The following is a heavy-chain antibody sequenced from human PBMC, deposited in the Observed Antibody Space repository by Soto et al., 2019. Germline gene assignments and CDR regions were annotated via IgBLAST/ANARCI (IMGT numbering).Heavy chain of an antibody. V-gene: IGHV3-66*01. CDR1: GFTFSSYA. CDR2: IYSGGST. J-gene: IGHJ3*02. D-gene: IGHD3-22*01. Sequence: PGGSLRLSCAASGFTFSSYAMSWVHQAPEKGLEWVSLIYSGGSTYYPDSVKGRFTISRDNSKNTLYLQMNSLRAEDTAVYYCARVTYYYDSSGSWAYDAFDIWGQGTMVTVSS. CDR3: ARVTYYYDSSGSWAYDAFDI.